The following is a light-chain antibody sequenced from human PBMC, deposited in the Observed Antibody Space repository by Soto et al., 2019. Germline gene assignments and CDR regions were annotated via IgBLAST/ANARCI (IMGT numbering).Light chain of an antibody. Sequence: DIQMTQSPSTLSASVGDRVTITCRASQSVSNWLAWYQQKPGKPPKLLIYDASTLESGVPSRFSGSVSGTEFTLTISSLQPDDFATYYCQQYSTYLYTFGQGTKLEIK. CDR1: QSVSNW. CDR2: DAS. V-gene: IGKV1-5*01. J-gene: IGKJ2*01. CDR3: QQYSTYLYT.